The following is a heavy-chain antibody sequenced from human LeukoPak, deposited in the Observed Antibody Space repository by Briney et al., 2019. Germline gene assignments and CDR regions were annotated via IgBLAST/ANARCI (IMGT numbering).Heavy chain of an antibody. V-gene: IGHV4-59*12. CDR1: GGSISSYY. CDR2: IYHSGST. J-gene: IGHJ4*02. Sequence: SETLSLTCTVSGGSISSYYWSWIRQPPGKGLEWIGYIYHSGSTYYNPSLKSRVTTSVDRSKNQFSLKLSSVTAADTAVYYCARGAYYYGSGSYTQTYYFDYWGQGTLVTVSS. D-gene: IGHD3-10*01. CDR3: ARGAYYYGSGSYTQTYYFDY.